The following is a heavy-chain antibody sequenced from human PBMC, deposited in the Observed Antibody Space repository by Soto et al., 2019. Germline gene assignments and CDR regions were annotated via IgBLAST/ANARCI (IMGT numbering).Heavy chain of an antibody. V-gene: IGHV4-59*08. D-gene: IGHD1-26*01. J-gene: IGHJ4*02. Sequence: SETLSLTCTVSGGSITGFYWSWIRQFPGKGLEWIGYIYNSGSTNYNPSLKSRVTLSADTSKTQFSLKLSSVTAADTAVYYCARQSGESRIYYASSFDYWGQGSLVPVS. CDR1: GGSITGFY. CDR2: IYNSGST. CDR3: ARQSGESRIYYASSFDY.